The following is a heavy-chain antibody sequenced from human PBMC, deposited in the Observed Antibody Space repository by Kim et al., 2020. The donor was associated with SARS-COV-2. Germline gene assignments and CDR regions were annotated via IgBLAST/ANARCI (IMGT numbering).Heavy chain of an antibody. V-gene: IGHV3-33*05. CDR1: GFTFSSYG. CDR2: ISYDGSNK. CDR3: ARERYYYYGMDV. Sequence: GGSLRLSCAASGFTFSSYGMHWVRQAPGKGLEWVALISYDGSNKYYADSVKGRFTISRDNSKNTLYLQMNSLRAEDTAVYYCARERYYYYGMDVWGQGTT. J-gene: IGHJ6*02.